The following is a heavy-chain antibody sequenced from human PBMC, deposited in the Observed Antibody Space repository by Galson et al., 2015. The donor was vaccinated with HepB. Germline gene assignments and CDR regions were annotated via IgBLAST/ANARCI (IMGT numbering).Heavy chain of an antibody. CDR2: IKSKTDGGTT. J-gene: IGHJ4*02. CDR3: TTVPSGHFDY. CDR1: GFTFSNAW. Sequence: SLRLSCAASGFTFSNAWMSWVRQAPGKGLEWVGRIKSKTDGGTTDYAAPVKGRFTLSRDDSRNTLYLQMNSLKTEDTALYYCTTVPSGHFDYWGQGTLVTVSS. V-gene: IGHV3-15*01.